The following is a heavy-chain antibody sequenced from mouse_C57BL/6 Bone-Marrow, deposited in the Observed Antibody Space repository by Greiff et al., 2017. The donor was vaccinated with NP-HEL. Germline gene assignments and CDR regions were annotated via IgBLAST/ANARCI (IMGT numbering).Heavy chain of an antibody. D-gene: IGHD2-2*01. V-gene: IGHV1-62-2*01. Sequence: QVQLKESGAELVKPGASVKLSCKASGYTFTEYTIHWVKQRSGQGLEWIGWFYPGSGSIKYNEKFKDKATLTADKSSSTVYMELSRLTSEDSAVYFCARHEKGYGYDRGFDYWGQGTTLTVSS. CDR1: GYTFTEYT. CDR3: ARHEKGYGYDRGFDY. CDR2: FYPGSGSI. J-gene: IGHJ2*01.